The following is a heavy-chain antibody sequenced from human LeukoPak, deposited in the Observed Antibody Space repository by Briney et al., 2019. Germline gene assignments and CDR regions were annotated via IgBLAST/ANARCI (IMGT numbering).Heavy chain of an antibody. J-gene: IGHJ3*02. D-gene: IGHD2-15*01. Sequence: GGSLRLSCAASGFTFSSYSMNWVRQAPGKGLEWVSSISSSSSYIYYADSVKGRFTISRDNAKNSLYLQMNSLRAEDTAVYYCARGCSGGSCYSDYDAFDIWGQGTMVTVSS. CDR2: ISSSSSYI. V-gene: IGHV3-21*01. CDR1: GFTFSSYS. CDR3: ARGCSGGSCYSDYDAFDI.